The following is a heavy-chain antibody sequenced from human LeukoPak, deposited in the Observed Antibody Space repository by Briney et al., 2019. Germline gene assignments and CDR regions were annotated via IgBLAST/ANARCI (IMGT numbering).Heavy chain of an antibody. CDR1: GGSISTSTYY. CDR2: IYYTGTT. D-gene: IGHD6-19*01. CDR3: ARAVEDFYYYMDV. Sequence: SETLSLTCTVSGGSISTSTYYWAWIRQPPGKGLERIGSIYYTGTTYYSPSLKSRVTILLDTSKKQFSLKLRSVTAADTAVYYCARAVEDFYYYMDVWGKGTTVTVSS. V-gene: IGHV4-39*07. J-gene: IGHJ6*03.